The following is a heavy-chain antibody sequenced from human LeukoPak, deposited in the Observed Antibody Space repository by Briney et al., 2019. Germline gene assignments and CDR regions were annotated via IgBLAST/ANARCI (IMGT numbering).Heavy chain of an antibody. CDR1: GFTFDDYA. J-gene: IGHJ4*02. CDR3: AKDISVGATPYYFDY. CDR2: IIWNSGSI. Sequence: GGSLRLSCAASGFTFDDYAMHWVRQAPGKGLEWVPGIIWNSGSIGYADSVEGRFTISRDNAKNSLYLQMNSLRAEDTALYYCAKDISVGATPYYFDYWGQGTLVTVSS. V-gene: IGHV3-9*01. D-gene: IGHD1-26*01.